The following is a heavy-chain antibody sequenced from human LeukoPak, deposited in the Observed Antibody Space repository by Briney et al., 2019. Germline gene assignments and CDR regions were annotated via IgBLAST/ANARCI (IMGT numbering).Heavy chain of an antibody. CDR1: GGPFSSYA. D-gene: IGHD3-22*01. Sequence: GASVKVSCKASGGPFSSYAISCVPDASGRGLECMGKILLIFGTANYAQNLRGRVTITTDESTSTAYMELSSLRSEDTAVYYCARARYYYDSSGYYFRRYYFDYWGQGTLVTVSS. V-gene: IGHV1-69*05. CDR2: ILLIFGTA. J-gene: IGHJ4*02. CDR3: ARARYYYDSSGYYFRRYYFDY.